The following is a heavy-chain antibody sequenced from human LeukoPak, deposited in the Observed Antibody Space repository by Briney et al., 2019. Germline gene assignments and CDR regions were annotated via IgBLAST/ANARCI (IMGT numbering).Heavy chain of an antibody. Sequence: GGSLRLSCAASGFTFSAYSMIWVRLAPGKGLEWVSYISSSDSTIYYADSVKGRFTISKDNAKNSLYLQMNSLRAEDTAVYYCAREGRGAAAIYYYYGMDVWGQGTTVTVSS. D-gene: IGHD6-13*01. CDR2: ISSSDSTI. CDR3: AREGRGAAAIYYYYGMDV. CDR1: GFTFSAYS. V-gene: IGHV3-48*04. J-gene: IGHJ6*02.